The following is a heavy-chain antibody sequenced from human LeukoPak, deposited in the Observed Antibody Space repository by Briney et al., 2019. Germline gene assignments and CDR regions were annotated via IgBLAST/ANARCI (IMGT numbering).Heavy chain of an antibody. Sequence: GGSLRLSCAASGFTFSSYAMSWDRQASGKGLEWVSAISGSGSSTYSADSVKGRFTISRDNSKNTLYLQMNSLRGEDTAVYYCAKAVAAAGYHFYGMDVWGQGTTVTVSS. D-gene: IGHD6-13*01. J-gene: IGHJ6*02. CDR1: GFTFSSYA. V-gene: IGHV3-23*01. CDR3: AKAVAAAGYHFYGMDV. CDR2: ISGSGSST.